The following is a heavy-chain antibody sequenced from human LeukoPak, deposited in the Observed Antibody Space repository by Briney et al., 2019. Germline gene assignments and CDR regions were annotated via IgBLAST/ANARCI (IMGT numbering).Heavy chain of an antibody. Sequence: KASETLSLTCAVYGGSFSGYYWSWIRQPPGKGLEWIGEINHGGSTNYNPSLKSRVTISVDTSKNQFSLKLSSVTAADTAVYYCARGPLTYYDILTGYRQYYGMDVWGQGTTVTVSS. CDR2: INHGGST. V-gene: IGHV4-34*01. J-gene: IGHJ6*02. CDR1: GGSFSGYY. CDR3: ARGPLTYYDILTGYRQYYGMDV. D-gene: IGHD3-9*01.